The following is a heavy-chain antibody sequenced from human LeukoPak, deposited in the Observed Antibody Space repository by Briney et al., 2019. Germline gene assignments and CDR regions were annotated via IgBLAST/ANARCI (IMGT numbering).Heavy chain of an antibody. D-gene: IGHD3-22*01. CDR1: GFTFSSYS. Sequence: GGSLRLSCAASGFTFSSYSIDWVRQAPGKGLEWLSYISSSSSTIYFADSVKGRFTISRDNAKNSAYLHMNSLGAEDTAVYYCARVWSSGYTKDYWGQGTLVTVS. CDR2: ISSSSSTI. V-gene: IGHV3-48*04. CDR3: ARVWSSGYTKDY. J-gene: IGHJ4*02.